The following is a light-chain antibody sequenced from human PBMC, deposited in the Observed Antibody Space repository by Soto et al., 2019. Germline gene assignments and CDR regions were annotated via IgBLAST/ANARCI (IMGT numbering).Light chain of an antibody. V-gene: IGKV2-28*01. CDR3: MQDLQTPPLT. CDR1: QSLLHSNGYNY. CDR2: LGS. J-gene: IGKJ4*01. Sequence: DIVMTQSPLSLPVTPGEPASISCRSSQSLLHSNGYNYLDWYLQKPGQSPQLLIYLGSNRASGVPARFNGSGSGTDFTLKISRVEAEDVGVYYGMQDLQTPPLTFGGGTKVEIK.